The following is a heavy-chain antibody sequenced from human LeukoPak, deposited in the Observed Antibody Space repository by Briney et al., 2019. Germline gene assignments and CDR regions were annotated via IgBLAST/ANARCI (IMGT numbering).Heavy chain of an antibody. J-gene: IGHJ3*02. CDR1: GGSISSYY. V-gene: IGHV4-59*01. D-gene: IGHD3-22*01. CDR2: IYYSGST. Sequence: PSETLSLTCTVSGGSISSYYWSWIRKPPGKGLEWIGYIYYSGSTNYNPSLKSRVTISVDTSKNQFSLKLSSVTAADTAVYYCASTYYYDSSGYDAFDICGQGTMVTVSS. CDR3: ASTYYYDSSGYDAFDI.